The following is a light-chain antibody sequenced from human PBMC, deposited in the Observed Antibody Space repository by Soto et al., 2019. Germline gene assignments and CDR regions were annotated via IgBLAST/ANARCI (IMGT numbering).Light chain of an antibody. CDR3: QQYHKWPIT. Sequence: EIVLTQSPATLSLSPGERATLSCRASQIISSHLDWYQQKPGQAPRLLIYDASTRATGIPARFSGSGSGTEFTLTISSLQSEDFAVYYCQQYHKWPITFGGGTKVDIK. CDR2: DAS. V-gene: IGKV3-15*01. J-gene: IGKJ4*01. CDR1: QIISSH.